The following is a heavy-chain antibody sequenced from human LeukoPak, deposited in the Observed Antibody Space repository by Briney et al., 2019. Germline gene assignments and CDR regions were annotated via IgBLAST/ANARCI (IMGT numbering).Heavy chain of an antibody. Sequence: GGSLRLSCAASGFTFTSSAMHWVRQAPGKGLEWVAVISYDGSNKYYADSVKGRFTISRDDFKSTLYLHMNSLRPDDTAVYYRADQRYGPPGYWGQGTLVTVSS. J-gene: IGHJ4*02. CDR2: ISYDGSNK. D-gene: IGHD2-2*01. V-gene: IGHV3-30-3*01. CDR3: ADQRYGPPGY. CDR1: GFTFTSSA.